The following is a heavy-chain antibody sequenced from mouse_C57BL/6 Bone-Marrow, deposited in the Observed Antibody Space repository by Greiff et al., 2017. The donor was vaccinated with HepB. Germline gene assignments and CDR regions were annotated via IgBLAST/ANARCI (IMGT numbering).Heavy chain of an antibody. CDR1: GFTFSSYG. V-gene: IGHV5-6*01. Sequence: EVQGVESGGDLVKPGGSLKLSCAASGFTFSSYGMSWVRQTPDKRLEWVATISSGGSYTYYPDSVKGRFTISRDNAKNTLYLQMSSLKSEDTAMYYCARHDYGSSYGYWGKGTTLTVSS. D-gene: IGHD1-1*01. CDR2: ISSGGSYT. J-gene: IGHJ2*01. CDR3: ARHDYGSSYGY.